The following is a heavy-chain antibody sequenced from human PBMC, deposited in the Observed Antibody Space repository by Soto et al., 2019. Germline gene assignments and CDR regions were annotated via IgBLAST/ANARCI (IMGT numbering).Heavy chain of an antibody. CDR1: GFTFSSYG. D-gene: IGHD3-10*01. J-gene: IGHJ4*02. Sequence: GGSLRLSCAASGFTFSSYGMHWVRQAPGKGLEWVAVIWYDGSNKYYADSVKGRFIISRDNSKNTLYLQMNNLRVEDTATYYCVKERYGSGSYPYFDYWGQGTPVTV. CDR3: VKERYGSGSYPYFDY. V-gene: IGHV3-33*06. CDR2: IWYDGSNK.